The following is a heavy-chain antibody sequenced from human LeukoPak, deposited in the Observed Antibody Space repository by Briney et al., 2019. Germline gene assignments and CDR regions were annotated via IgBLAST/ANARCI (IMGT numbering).Heavy chain of an antibody. CDR2: ISSSGSTI. D-gene: IGHD5-24*01. J-gene: IGHJ5*02. CDR3: ARGFYTYDQ. CDR1: GFTFSSYE. V-gene: IGHV3-48*03. Sequence: GGSLRLSCAASGFTFSSYEMNWVRQAPGKGLEWVSYISSSGSTIYYADSVKGRFTISRDNVKNSLYLQMKSLRAEDTAVYYCARGFYTYDQWGQGTLVTVSS.